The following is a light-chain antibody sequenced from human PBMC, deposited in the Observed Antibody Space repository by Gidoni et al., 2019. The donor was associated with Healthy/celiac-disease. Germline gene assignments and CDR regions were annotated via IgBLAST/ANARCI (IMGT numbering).Light chain of an antibody. J-gene: IGKJ3*01. V-gene: IGKV3-20*01. CDR3: QQYGSSP. CDR1: QSVSSSY. CDR2: GAS. Sequence: EIVLTQSPGTLSLSPGERATLSCRASQSVSSSYLAWYQQKPGQAPRLLIYGASSRATGIPDRLSGSGSGTDFTLTISRLEPEDFAVYYCQQYGSSPFXPXTKVDIK.